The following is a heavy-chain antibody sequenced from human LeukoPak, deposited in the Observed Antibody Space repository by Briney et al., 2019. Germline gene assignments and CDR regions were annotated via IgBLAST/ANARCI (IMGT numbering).Heavy chain of an antibody. D-gene: IGHD3-10*01. CDR1: GFTFSSYW. V-gene: IGHV3-74*01. CDR2: INPGGSSI. CDR3: ASGPRLWFGESYYYYGMDV. J-gene: IGHJ6*02. Sequence: GGSLRLSCAASGFTFSSYWMHWVRQVPGKGLVWVARINPGGSSITYADSVKGRFTISRDDAKNTLYLQMDSLRAEDTAVYYCASGPRLWFGESYYYYGMDVWGQGTTVTVSS.